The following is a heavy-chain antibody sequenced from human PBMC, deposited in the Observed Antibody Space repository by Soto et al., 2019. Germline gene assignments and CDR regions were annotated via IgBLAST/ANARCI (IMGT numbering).Heavy chain of an antibody. Sequence: PGGSLRLSCAASGFTFSNYAMSWVRQAPGKGLEWVSGISGSDGRTYYADSVKGRFTISRDNSKNTLFLQMNSLRAEDTAVYYCARDNPQSSGYYFDYWGQRSLVTVSS. V-gene: IGHV3-23*01. J-gene: IGHJ4*02. D-gene: IGHD3-22*01. CDR3: ARDNPQSSGYYFDY. CDR2: ISGSDGRT. CDR1: GFTFSNYA.